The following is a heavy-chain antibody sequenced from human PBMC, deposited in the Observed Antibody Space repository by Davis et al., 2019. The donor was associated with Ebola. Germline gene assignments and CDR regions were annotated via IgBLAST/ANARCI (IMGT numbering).Heavy chain of an antibody. Sequence: SETLSLTCTVSGASISSRSYYWGWIRQPPGKGLEWVGSFSYGDNTHYYNPSLRSRVTISVDTSRNQFSLKLSSATAADTAVYYCARKRREVDENFDYWGQGTLVTVSS. CDR2: FSYGDNT. D-gene: IGHD6-25*01. CDR3: ARKRREVDENFDY. J-gene: IGHJ4*02. V-gene: IGHV4-39*01. CDR1: GASISSRSYY.